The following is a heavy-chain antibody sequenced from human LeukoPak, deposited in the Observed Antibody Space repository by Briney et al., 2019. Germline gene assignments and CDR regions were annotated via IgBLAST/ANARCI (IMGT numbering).Heavy chain of an antibody. Sequence: PGGSLRLSCVASGATFNTWGMHWVCQAPGKGLEWVAFLWYDRINQYYADSVKGRFTISRDNSKNTLYLQMNSLRVEDTAVYYCAKEEGRSGYFDNWGQGALVTVSS. V-gene: IGHV3-30*02. D-gene: IGHD3-22*01. CDR2: LWYDRINQ. CDR1: GATFNTWG. CDR3: AKEEGRSGYFDN. J-gene: IGHJ4*02.